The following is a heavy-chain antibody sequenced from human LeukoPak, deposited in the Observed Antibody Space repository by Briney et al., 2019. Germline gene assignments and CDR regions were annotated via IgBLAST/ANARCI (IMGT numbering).Heavy chain of an antibody. CDR2: INPSGGST. Sequence: ASVKVPCKASGYTLTSYYMHWVRQAPGQGLEWMGIINPSGGSTSYAQKFQGRVTMTRDTSTSTVYMELSSLRSEDTAVYYCAREGGTTVTTGNWFDPWGQGTLVTVSS. V-gene: IGHV1-46*01. CDR3: AREGGTTVTTGNWFDP. J-gene: IGHJ5*02. D-gene: IGHD4-17*01. CDR1: GYTLTSYY.